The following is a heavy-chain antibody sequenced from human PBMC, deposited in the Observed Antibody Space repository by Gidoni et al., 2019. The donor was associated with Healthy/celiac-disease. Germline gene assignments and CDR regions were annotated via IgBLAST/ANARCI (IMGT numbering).Heavy chain of an antibody. CDR2: INHSGST. CDR3: ARAGYGDSYWYFDL. V-gene: IGHV4-34*01. CDR1: GGSCSGYY. D-gene: IGHD4-17*01. Sequence: QVQLQQWGAGLLKPSETLSLTCAVYGGSCSGYYWRWIRQPPGKGLEWRGEINHSGSTNYNPSLKSRVTISVDTSKNQFSLKLSSVTAADTAVYYCARAGYGDSYWYFDLWGRGTLVTVSS. J-gene: IGHJ2*01.